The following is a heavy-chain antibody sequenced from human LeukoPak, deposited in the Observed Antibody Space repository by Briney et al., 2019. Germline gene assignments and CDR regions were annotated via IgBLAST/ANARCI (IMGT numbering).Heavy chain of an antibody. CDR3: AQQVGYCSSGSCYFTY. V-gene: IGHV3-23*01. D-gene: IGHD2-15*01. J-gene: IGHJ1*01. CDR1: GFSFNTYA. Sequence: GGSLRLSCAASGFSFNTYAMSWVRQAPGEGLEWVSAISNTGGSTYYADSVKGRFTISRDKSKNTLSLQMNSLRAEDTAVYYCAQQVGYCSSGSCYFTYWGQGTLVTVSS. CDR2: ISNTGGST.